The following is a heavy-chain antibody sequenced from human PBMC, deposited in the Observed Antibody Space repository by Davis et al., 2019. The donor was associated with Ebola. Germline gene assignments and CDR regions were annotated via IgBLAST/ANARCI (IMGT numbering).Heavy chain of an antibody. Sequence: PSETLSLTCSVSGGSISDYYWTWIRQPPGKRLEWIGYIVYTGSTNYNPSLKSRVTISIDTSRSQFSLKLRSMTAADTAVYYCARDSSSRGMDVWGKGTTVTVSS. J-gene: IGHJ6*04. V-gene: IGHV4-59*01. CDR1: GGSISDYY. CDR2: IVYTGST. D-gene: IGHD6-6*01. CDR3: ARDSSSRGMDV.